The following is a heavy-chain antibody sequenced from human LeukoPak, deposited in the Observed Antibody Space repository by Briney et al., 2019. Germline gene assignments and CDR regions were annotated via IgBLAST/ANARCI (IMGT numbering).Heavy chain of an antibody. CDR3: AREFGQPNDAFDI. V-gene: IGHV1-46*01. J-gene: IGHJ3*02. Sequence: ASVTVSCKASGYTFTSYYMHWVRQAPGQGLEWMALINPSGGSTSYAQKFQGRVTMTRDTSTSTVYMELSSLRSEDTAVYYCAREFGQPNDAFDIWGQGTMVAVSS. D-gene: IGHD3-10*01. CDR1: GYTFTSYY. CDR2: INPSGGST.